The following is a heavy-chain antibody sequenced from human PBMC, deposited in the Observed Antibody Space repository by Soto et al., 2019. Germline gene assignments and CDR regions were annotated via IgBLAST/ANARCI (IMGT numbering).Heavy chain of an antibody. CDR2: IRNKANRYTT. D-gene: IGHD1-26*01. CDR3: TRDGPLLPGKLDY. CDR1: GFTFSDHY. J-gene: IGHJ4*01. V-gene: IGHV3-72*01. Sequence: GGSLRLSCAASGFTFSDHYMDWVRQAPGKGLEWVGRIRNKANRYTTEYAASVKGRFTISRDNSRNSLYLQMNSLQTEDTAGYYCTRDGPLLPGKLDYWCQGDLLTLSS.